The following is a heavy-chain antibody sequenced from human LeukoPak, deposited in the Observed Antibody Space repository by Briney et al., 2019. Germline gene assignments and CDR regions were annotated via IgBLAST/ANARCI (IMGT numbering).Heavy chain of an antibody. CDR2: INHSGST. V-gene: IGHV4-34*01. J-gene: IGHJ4*02. CDR3: ARGGWIDY. Sequence: PSETLSLTCAVYGGSFSGYYWSWIRQPPGEGLEWIGEINHSGSTNYNPSLKSRVTISVDTSKNQFSLKLSSVTAADTAVYYCARGGWIDYWGQGTLVTVSS. D-gene: IGHD6-19*01. CDR1: GGSFSGYY.